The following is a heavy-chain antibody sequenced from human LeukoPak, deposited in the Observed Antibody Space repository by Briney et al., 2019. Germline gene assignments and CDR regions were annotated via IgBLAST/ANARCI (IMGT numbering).Heavy chain of an antibody. Sequence: SETLSLTCAVYGGSFSDNYWNWIRQPPGKGLEWIGEINHSGSTNYNPSLKSRVTISVDTSKNQFSLKLSSVTAADTAIYYCTRESGAFSPFGFWGQGTLVTVSS. V-gene: IGHV4-34*01. J-gene: IGHJ4*02. CDR2: INHSGST. CDR1: GGSFSDNY. D-gene: IGHD1-26*01. CDR3: TRESGAFSPFGF.